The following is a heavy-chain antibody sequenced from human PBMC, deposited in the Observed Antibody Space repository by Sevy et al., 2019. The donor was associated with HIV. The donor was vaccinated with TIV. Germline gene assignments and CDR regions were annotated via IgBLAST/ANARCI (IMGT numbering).Heavy chain of an antibody. J-gene: IGHJ4*02. CDR2: IWYDGSNK. V-gene: IGHV3-33*01. D-gene: IGHD3-22*01. CDR3: AMNYYDSSGSSFFFDY. Sequence: GGSLRLSCAASGFTFSSYGMHWVRQAPGKGLEWVAVIWYDGSNKYYADSVKGRFTISRDNSKNTLYLQMNSLRAEDTAVYYCAMNYYDSSGSSFFFDYCGQGTLVTVSS. CDR1: GFTFSSYG.